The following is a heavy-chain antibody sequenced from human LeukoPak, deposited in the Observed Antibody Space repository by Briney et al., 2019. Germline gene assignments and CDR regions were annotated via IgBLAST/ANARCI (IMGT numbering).Heavy chain of an antibody. Sequence: GRSLRLSCTASGFTFSSYAMHWVRQVPGKGLEWVAVITYDGSNEYYADSVKGRFTISRDNSKNTLSLQMNSLRAEDTAVYYCARESGHGGYDSGYRGQGTLVTVSS. CDR2: ITYDGSNE. V-gene: IGHV3-30-3*01. J-gene: IGHJ4*02. D-gene: IGHD5-12*01. CDR1: GFTFSSYA. CDR3: ARESGHGGYDSGY.